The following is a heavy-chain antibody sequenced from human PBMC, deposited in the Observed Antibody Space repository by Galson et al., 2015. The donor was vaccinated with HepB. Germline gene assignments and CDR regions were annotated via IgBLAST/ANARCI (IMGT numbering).Heavy chain of an antibody. J-gene: IGHJ4*02. D-gene: IGHD4-11*01. CDR2: IKSKTDGGTT. CDR3: TTDLGGWDNYGFDY. CDR1: GFTFSNAW. Sequence: SLRLSCAASGFTFSNAWMSWVRQAPGKGLEWVGRIKSKTDGGTTDYAAPVKGRFTISRDDSKNTLYLQMNSLKTEDTAVYYCTTDLGGWDNYGFDYWGQGTLVTVSS. V-gene: IGHV3-15*01.